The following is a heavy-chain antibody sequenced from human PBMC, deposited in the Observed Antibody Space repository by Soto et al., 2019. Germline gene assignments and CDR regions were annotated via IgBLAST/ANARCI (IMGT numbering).Heavy chain of an antibody. CDR3: AREMVRGVGSDY. CDR1: GYTFTSYG. V-gene: IGHV1-18*01. D-gene: IGHD3-10*01. J-gene: IGHJ4*02. CDR2: ISTYKGNT. Sequence: QVQLVQSGAEVKKPGASVKVSCKASGYTFTSYGISWVRQAPGQGLEWMGWISTYKGNTRYAQQLQGRVTMTTDTSASTAYMELRSLRSEDTAVFYWAREMVRGVGSDYWGQGTLVTVSS.